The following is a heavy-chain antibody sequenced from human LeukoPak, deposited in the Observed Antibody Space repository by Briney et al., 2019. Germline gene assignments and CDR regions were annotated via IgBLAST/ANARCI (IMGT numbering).Heavy chain of an antibody. V-gene: IGHV3-49*04. Sequence: GGSLRLSCAASGFSFSDYNMHWVRQAPGKGLEWVGLIRGRTYSGTTDYAASVKGRFIISRDDSKSIAYLQMNSLIIEDTAMYYCTGDRLMAGQYLIDYWGQGTLVTVSS. CDR1: GFSFSDYN. CDR2: IRGRTYSGTT. D-gene: IGHD6-19*01. J-gene: IGHJ4*02. CDR3: TGDRLMAGQYLIDY.